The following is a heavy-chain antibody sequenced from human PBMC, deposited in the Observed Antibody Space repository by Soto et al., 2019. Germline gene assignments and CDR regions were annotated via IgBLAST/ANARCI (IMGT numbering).Heavy chain of an antibody. CDR1: GGSISSSSYY. D-gene: IGHD3-3*02. Sequence: SETLSLTCTVSGGSISSSSYYWGWIRQPPGKGLEWIGSIYYSGSTYYNPSLKSRVTISVDTSKNQFSLKLSSVTAADTAVYYCARLSGPSVFGVVIGWFDPWGQGTLVTVS. CDR3: ARLSGPSVFGVVIGWFDP. V-gene: IGHV4-39*01. CDR2: IYYSGST. J-gene: IGHJ5*02.